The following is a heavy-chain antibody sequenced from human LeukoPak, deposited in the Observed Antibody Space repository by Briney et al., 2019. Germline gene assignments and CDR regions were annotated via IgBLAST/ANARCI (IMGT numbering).Heavy chain of an antibody. J-gene: IGHJ4*02. Sequence: ASVKVSCKASRYTFTSYGISWVRQAPGQGLEWMGWISAYNGNTNYAQKLQGRVTMTTDTSTSIAYMELRSLRSDDTAVYYCARELIGDGYNSYRAGPPAEYYFDYWGQGTLVTVSS. CDR2: ISAYNGNT. CDR1: RYTFTSYG. CDR3: ARELIGDGYNSYRAGPPAEYYFDY. D-gene: IGHD5-24*01. V-gene: IGHV1-18*01.